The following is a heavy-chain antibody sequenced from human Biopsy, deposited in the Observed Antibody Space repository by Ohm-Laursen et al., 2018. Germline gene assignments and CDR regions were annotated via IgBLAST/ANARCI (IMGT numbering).Heavy chain of an antibody. CDR1: GYMFLRYY. D-gene: IGHD1-26*01. Sequence: SSVKVSCKASGYMFLRYYIHWVRQAPGKGLEWMGIIAPRGSDATYAQKFQGRLIMTTDTSTATVYMQLGNLTSEDMAVYFCARDRIELEATPTNADYYYFGMDVWGQGTTVTVS. CDR3: ARDRIELEATPTNADYYYFGMDV. J-gene: IGHJ6*02. CDR2: IAPRGSDA. V-gene: IGHV1-46*01.